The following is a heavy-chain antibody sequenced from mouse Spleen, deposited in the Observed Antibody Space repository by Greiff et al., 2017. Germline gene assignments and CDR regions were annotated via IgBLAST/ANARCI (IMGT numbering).Heavy chain of an antibody. V-gene: IGHV5-12-1*01. J-gene: IGHJ2*01. CDR3: ARHRKGYFDY. CDR1: GFAFSSYD. Sequence: EVRLVESGGGLVKPGGSLKFSCAASGFAFSSYDMSWVRQTPEKRLEWVAYISSGGGSTYYPDTVKGRFTISRDNAKNTLYLQMSSLKSEDTAMYYCARHRKGYFDYWGQGTTLTVSS. CDR2: ISSGGGST.